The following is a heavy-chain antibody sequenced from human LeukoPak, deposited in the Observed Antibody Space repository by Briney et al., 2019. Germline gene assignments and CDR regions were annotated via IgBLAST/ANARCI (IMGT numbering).Heavy chain of an antibody. CDR3: ARGSDSSGWYSSFDY. V-gene: IGHV3-74*01. D-gene: IGHD6-19*01. CDR2: IKSDGSGT. J-gene: IGHJ4*02. Sequence: PGGSLRLSCAASGFTFSSYSMNWVRQAPGKGLVWVSRIKSDGSGTSYADSVKGRFTISRDNAKNTLYLQMNSLRAEDTAVYYCARGSDSSGWYSSFDYWGQGTLVTVSS. CDR1: GFTFSSYS.